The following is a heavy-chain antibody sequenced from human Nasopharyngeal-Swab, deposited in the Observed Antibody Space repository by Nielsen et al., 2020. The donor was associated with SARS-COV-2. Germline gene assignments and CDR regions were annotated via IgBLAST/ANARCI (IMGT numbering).Heavy chain of an antibody. CDR1: GFTSSSYD. J-gene: IGHJ6*02. CDR2: ISCNGGST. CDR3: AKDDSSGYYYKTEEDYYYYGMDV. V-gene: IGHV3-23*01. D-gene: IGHD3-22*01. Sequence: GGSVPRAGAGLGFTSSSYDMYWVRHTPGKGLDQHLAISCNGGSTYYAESVKGRFTISRDNSKNTLYLQMNSLRAEDTAVYYCAKDDSSGYYYKTEEDYYYYGMDVWGQGTTVTVSS.